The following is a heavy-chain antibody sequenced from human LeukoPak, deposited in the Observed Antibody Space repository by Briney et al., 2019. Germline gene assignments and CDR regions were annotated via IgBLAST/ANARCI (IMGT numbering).Heavy chain of an antibody. D-gene: IGHD1-1*01. J-gene: IGHJ4*02. CDR2: ISNWDGSST. V-gene: IGHV3-23*01. CDR1: GFSFSDYV. Sequence: GGSLRLSCVASGFSFSDYVMTWVRQAPGKGLEWVSAISNWDGSSTDYADSVKGRFTISRDNSKNTLYLQMNSLRAEDTAVYYCAKDLLQVETYERPVGRWGQGTLVTVST. CDR3: AKDLLQVETYERPVGR.